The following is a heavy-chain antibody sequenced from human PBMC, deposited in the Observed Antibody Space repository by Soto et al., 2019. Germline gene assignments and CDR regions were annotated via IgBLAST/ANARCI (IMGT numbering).Heavy chain of an antibody. D-gene: IGHD1-26*01. V-gene: IGHV1-18*04. Sequence: QGQLVQSGAEVKKPGASVKVSCKASGYTSSIYGISWVRQAPGQGLEWMGWISGYNGNTKYAQKFQGRVTVTTDTSTSGAYMELRSPLSDDTAVYYCARHVSGGTYPWFFALWGRGPLVTVSS. J-gene: IGHJ2*01. CDR3: ARHVSGGTYPWFFAL. CDR2: ISGYNGNT. CDR1: GYTSSIYG.